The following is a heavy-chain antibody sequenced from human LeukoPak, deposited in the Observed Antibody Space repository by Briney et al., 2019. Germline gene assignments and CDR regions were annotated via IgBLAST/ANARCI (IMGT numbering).Heavy chain of an antibody. CDR3: AREGVGYSSGWYPGFDY. V-gene: IGHV1-2*02. D-gene: IGHD6-19*01. J-gene: IGHJ4*02. CDR1: GYTFTGYY. Sequence: ASVKVSCKASGYTFTGYYMHWVRQAPGQGLEWMGWINPNSGGTNYAQKFQGRVTMTRDTSISTAYIELSRLRSDDTAVYYCAREGVGYSSGWYPGFDYWGQGTLVTVSS. CDR2: INPNSGGT.